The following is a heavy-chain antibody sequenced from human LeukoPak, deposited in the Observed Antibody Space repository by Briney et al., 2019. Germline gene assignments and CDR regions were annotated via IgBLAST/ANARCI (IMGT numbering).Heavy chain of an antibody. D-gene: IGHD3-16*01. CDR3: AREGGSGFDY. CDR1: GFTFSSYN. J-gene: IGHJ4*02. CDR2: SSSSGNYV. V-gene: IGHV3-21*01. Sequence: PGGSLRLSCAAAGFTSGFTFSSYNMNWVRQAPGKGLEWVSYSSSSGNYVYYADSVRGRFTISRDNAKNSLFLQMNSLGAEGTAVYYCAREGGSGFDYWGQGTLVTVSS.